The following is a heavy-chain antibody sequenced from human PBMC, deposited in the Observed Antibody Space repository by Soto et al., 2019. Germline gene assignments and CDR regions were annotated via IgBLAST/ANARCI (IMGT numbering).Heavy chain of an antibody. CDR2: IYYSGST. CDR3: ASTDIWFGELLGY. V-gene: IGHV4-59*08. J-gene: IGHJ4*02. CDR1: GGSISSYY. Sequence: SETLSLTCTVSGGSISSYYWSWIRQPPGKGLEWIGYIYYSGSTNYNPSLKSRVTISVDTSKNQFSLKLSSVTAADTAVYYCASTDIWFGELLGYWGQGTLVTVSS. D-gene: IGHD3-10*01.